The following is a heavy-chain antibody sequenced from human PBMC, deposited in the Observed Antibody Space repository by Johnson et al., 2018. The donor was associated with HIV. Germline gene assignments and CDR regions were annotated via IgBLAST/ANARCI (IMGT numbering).Heavy chain of an antibody. J-gene: IGHJ3*02. CDR3: ARVEGGSSSNAFDI. CDR1: GFTFSSYA. Sequence: QVQLVESGGGVVQPGRSLRLSCAASGFTFSSYAMHWVRQAPGKGLEWVAVISYDGSNKYYADSVKGRFTISRDNSKNTLYLQMNSLRVEDTAVYYCARVEGGSSSNAFDIWGQGTMVTVSS. D-gene: IGHD6-13*01. V-gene: IGHV3-30-3*01. CDR2: ISYDGSNK.